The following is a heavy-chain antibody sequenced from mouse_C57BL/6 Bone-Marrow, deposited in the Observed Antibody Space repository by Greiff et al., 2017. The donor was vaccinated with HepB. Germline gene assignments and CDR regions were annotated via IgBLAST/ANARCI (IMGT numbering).Heavy chain of an antibody. CDR2: INPSTGGT. CDR1: GYSFTGYY. Sequence: VQLKQSGPELVKPGASVKISCKASGYSFTGYYMNWVKQSPEKSLEWIGEINPSTGGTTYNQKFKAKATLTVDKSSSTAYMQLKSLTSEDSAVYYCARRVWLRRRTWFAYWGQGTLVTVSA. J-gene: IGHJ3*01. CDR3: ARRVWLRRRTWFAY. D-gene: IGHD2-2*01. V-gene: IGHV1-42*01.